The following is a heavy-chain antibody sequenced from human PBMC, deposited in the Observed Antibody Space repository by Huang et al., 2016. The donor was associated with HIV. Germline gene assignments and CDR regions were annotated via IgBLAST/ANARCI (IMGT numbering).Heavy chain of an antibody. V-gene: IGHV4-39*02. J-gene: IGHJ4*02. D-gene: IGHD3-10*01. CDR1: GGSIRSDNYY. CDR2: IYYSGRT. CDR3: ARLPGSITMIRGVITDPY. Sequence: QLQLQESGPGLVKPSETLSLTCTVSGGSIRSDNYYWGWIRQPPGKGLEWIGCIYYSGRTYNNPARKRRVTITVETSKNHVSLRMRSVTAADTAVYYCARLPGSITMIRGVITDPYWGQGTLVTVSS.